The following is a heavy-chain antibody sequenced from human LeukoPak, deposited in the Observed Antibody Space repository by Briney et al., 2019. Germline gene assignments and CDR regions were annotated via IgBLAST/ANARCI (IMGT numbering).Heavy chain of an antibody. Sequence: GGSLRLSCAASGFTFSIYGMSWVRQAPGRGLEWVSAISGSGGSTYYADSVKGRFTISRDNSKNTLYPQMNSLRAEDTAVYYCAKSRWFGEVPYDIWGQGTTVTVSS. CDR1: GFTFSIYG. CDR2: ISGSGGST. V-gene: IGHV3-23*01. D-gene: IGHD3-10*01. CDR3: AKSRWFGEVPYDI. J-gene: IGHJ3*02.